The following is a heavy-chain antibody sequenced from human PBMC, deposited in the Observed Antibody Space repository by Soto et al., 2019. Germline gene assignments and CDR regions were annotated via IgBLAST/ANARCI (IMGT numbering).Heavy chain of an antibody. CDR2: IIPIFGTA. Sequence: SVKVSCKASGGTFSSYAISWVRQAPGQGLEWMGGIIPIFGTANYAQKFQGRVTITADESTSTAYMELSSLRSEDTAVYYYARAVDTAMGPIDYWGQGTLVTVSS. CDR3: ARAVDTAMGPIDY. V-gene: IGHV1-69*13. J-gene: IGHJ4*02. CDR1: GGTFSSYA. D-gene: IGHD5-18*01.